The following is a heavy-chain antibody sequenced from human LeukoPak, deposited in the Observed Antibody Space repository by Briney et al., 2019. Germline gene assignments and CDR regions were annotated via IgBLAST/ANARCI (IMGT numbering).Heavy chain of an antibody. CDR2: IYHSGST. Sequence: PSQTLSLTCTVSGGSISSGGYYWSWIRQPPGKGLEWIGYIYHSGSTYYNPSLKSRITMSVDISKNHFSLKLSSVTAADTAVYYCAKAVFSYDSSAFFFNPWGQGTLVTVSS. V-gene: IGHV4-30-2*02. CDR3: AKAVFSYDSSAFFFNP. D-gene: IGHD3-22*01. J-gene: IGHJ5*02. CDR1: GGSISSGGYY.